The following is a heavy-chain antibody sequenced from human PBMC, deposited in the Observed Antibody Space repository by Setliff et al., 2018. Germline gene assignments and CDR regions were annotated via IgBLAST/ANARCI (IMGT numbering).Heavy chain of an antibody. CDR1: GASISSGTYY. D-gene: IGHD1-1*01. Sequence: SETLSLTCTVSGASISSGTYYWGWIRQPPGKGLEWIGRIHYFGTTYSNASLASRLTMSVDTSKNQFSLRLTSVTAADTAVYYCARTGTYRYFDYWGQGTRVTVSS. J-gene: IGHJ4*02. CDR2: IHYFGTT. V-gene: IGHV4-39*01. CDR3: ARTGTYRYFDY.